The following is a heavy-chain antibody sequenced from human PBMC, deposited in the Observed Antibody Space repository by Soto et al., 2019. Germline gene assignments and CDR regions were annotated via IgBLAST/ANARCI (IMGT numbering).Heavy chain of an antibody. CDR2: IIPIFGTA. D-gene: IGHD5-12*01. Sequence: SVKVSCKASGGTFSSYAISWVRQAPGQGLEWMGGIIPIFGTANYAQKFQGRVTITADESTSTAYMELSSLSSEDTAVYYCASPSRDGYNGFDYWGQGTLVTVSS. CDR1: GGTFSSYA. V-gene: IGHV1-69*13. J-gene: IGHJ4*02. CDR3: ASPSRDGYNGFDY.